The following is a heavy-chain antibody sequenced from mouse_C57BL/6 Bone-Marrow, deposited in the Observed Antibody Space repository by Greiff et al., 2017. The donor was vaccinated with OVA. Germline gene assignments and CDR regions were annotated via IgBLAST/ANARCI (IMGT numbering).Heavy chain of an antibody. CDR3: ARQAYYSAYYYAMDY. J-gene: IGHJ4*01. CDR1: GYTFTSYW. D-gene: IGHD2-12*01. Sequence: QVQLQQPGTELVKPGASVKLSCKASGYTFTSYWMHWVKQRPGQGLEWIGNINPSNGGTNYNEKFKSKATLTVDTSSSTAYMQLSSLTSEDSAVYYCARQAYYSAYYYAMDYWGQGTSVTVSS. CDR2: INPSNGGT. V-gene: IGHV1-53*01.